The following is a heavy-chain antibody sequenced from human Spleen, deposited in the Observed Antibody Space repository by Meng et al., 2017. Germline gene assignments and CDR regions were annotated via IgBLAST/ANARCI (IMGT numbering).Heavy chain of an antibody. CDR3: ARDVHSSDWYSPNYFYYGMDV. CDR1: GFTFSSYS. CDR2: ISSSSSYI. V-gene: IGHV3-21*01. J-gene: IGHJ6*02. Sequence: GGSLRLPCAASGFTFSSYSMNWVRQAPGKGLEWVSSISSSSSYIYYVDSVKGRFTISRDNSKKTLSLQMNSLRPEDTAVYFCARDVHSSDWYSPNYFYYGMDVWGQGTMVTVSS. D-gene: IGHD6-19*01.